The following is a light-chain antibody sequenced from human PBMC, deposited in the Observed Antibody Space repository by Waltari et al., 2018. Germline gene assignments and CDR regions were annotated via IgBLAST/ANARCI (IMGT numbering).Light chain of an antibody. CDR2: MAS. Sequence: DIDMTQSPSTLSASVGDRVTNPCPASQSVGTWLDWYQQKPGKAPKLLIYMASSLGSGVPSRFSGSGSGTEFTLTISSLQPDDFATYSCQQYSSFSTFSQGTKL. CDR1: QSVGTW. V-gene: IGKV1-5*03. CDR3: QQYSSFST. J-gene: IGKJ2*01.